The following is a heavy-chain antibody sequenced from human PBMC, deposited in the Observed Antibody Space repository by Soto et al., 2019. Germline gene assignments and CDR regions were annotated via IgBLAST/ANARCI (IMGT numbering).Heavy chain of an antibody. V-gene: IGHV4-34*01. D-gene: IGHD4-17*01. CDR1: GGSFSGYY. Sequence: QVQLQQWGAGLLKPSETLSLTCAVYGGSFSGYYWSWIRQPPGKGLEWIGEINHSGSTNYNPSLTSRVTISVDTSKNQFSLKLSSVTAADTAVYYCARRTTVTTSPRDAFDIWGQGTMVTVSS. J-gene: IGHJ3*02. CDR3: ARRTTVTTSPRDAFDI. CDR2: INHSGST.